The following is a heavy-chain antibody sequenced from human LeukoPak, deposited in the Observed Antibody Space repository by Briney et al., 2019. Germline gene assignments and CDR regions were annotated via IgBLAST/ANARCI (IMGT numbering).Heavy chain of an antibody. CDR2: ISSSGSTI. Sequence: GGSLRLSCAASGFTFSSYEMNWVRQAPGKGVERVSYISSSGSTIYYADSVKGRFTISRDNAKNSLYLQMNSLRAEDTAVYYCARPGYSYGYYYYYYMDVWGKGTTVTVSS. CDR1: GFTFSSYE. V-gene: IGHV3-48*03. D-gene: IGHD5-18*01. J-gene: IGHJ6*03. CDR3: ARPGYSYGYYYYYYMDV.